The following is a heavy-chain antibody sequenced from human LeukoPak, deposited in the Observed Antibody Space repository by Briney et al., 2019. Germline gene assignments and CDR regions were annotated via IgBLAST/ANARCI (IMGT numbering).Heavy chain of an antibody. V-gene: IGHV4-39*07. CDR2: IYYSGST. CDR3: ARVRRYNWFDP. Sequence: SETLSLTCSVSNRSITSDYWSWIRQPPGKGLEWIGSIYYSGSTYYTPSLKSRVTISIDTSKNQFSLSLTSVTAADTAVYYCARVRRYNWFDPWGQGTLVTVSS. J-gene: IGHJ5*02. CDR1: NRSITSDY.